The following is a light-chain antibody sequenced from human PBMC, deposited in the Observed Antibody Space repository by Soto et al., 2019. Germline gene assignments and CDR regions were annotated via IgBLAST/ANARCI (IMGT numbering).Light chain of an antibody. CDR1: SSDVGAYNS. V-gene: IGLV2-14*01. J-gene: IGLJ2*01. CDR2: EVI. CDR3: SSYTSIITVV. Sequence: QSALTQPASVSGSPGQSITISCTGTSSDVGAYNSISWYQQHPGKAPKLIIYEVINRPSGVSNRFSGSKSGNTASVTISGLQPEDEADYYCSSYTSIITVVFGGGTKLTVL.